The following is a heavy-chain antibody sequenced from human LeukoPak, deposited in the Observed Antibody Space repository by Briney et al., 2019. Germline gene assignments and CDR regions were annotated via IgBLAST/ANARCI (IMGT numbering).Heavy chain of an antibody. CDR2: INPSGGST. J-gene: IGHJ4*02. V-gene: IGHV1-46*01. CDR1: GYTFTSYY. D-gene: IGHD2-21*02. Sequence: ASVKVSCKASGYTFTSYYMHWVRQAPGQGLEWMGIINPSGGSTSYAQKFQGRVTMTRDTSTSTVYMELSSLRSEDTAVYYCARTYCGGDCYSGSQSDYWGQGTLVTVSS. CDR3: ARTYCGGDCYSGSQSDY.